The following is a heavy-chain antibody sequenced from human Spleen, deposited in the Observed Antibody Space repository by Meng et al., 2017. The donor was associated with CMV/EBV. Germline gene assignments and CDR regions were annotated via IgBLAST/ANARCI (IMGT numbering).Heavy chain of an antibody. CDR2: INSDGSST. CDR1: GFNFKTYW. J-gene: IGHJ4*02. Sequence: GESLKISCAASGFNFKTYWMNWVRQAPGKGLVWVSRINSDGSSTSYADSVKGRFTISRDNAKNTLYLQMNSLRAEDTAVYYCARGWAGTTVYWGQGTLVTVSS. CDR3: ARGWAGTTVY. V-gene: IGHV3-74*01. D-gene: IGHD1-1*01.